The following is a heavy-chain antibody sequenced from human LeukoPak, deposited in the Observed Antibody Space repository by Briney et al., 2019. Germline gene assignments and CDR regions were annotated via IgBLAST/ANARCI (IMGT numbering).Heavy chain of an antibody. CDR1: GFTFSSYA. CDR3: AKSSGWYFRVLDY. D-gene: IGHD6-19*01. CDR2: ISGSGGST. V-gene: IGHV3-23*01. Sequence: GGSLRLSCAASGFTFSSYAMSWVRQAPGKGLEWVSAISGSGGSTYYADSVKGRFTISRDNSKNTLYLQMNSLRAEDTAVYYCAKSSGWYFRVLDYWGQRTLVTVSS. J-gene: IGHJ4*02.